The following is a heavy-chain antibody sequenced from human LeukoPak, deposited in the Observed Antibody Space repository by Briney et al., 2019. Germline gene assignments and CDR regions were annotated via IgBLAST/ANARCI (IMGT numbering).Heavy chain of an antibody. CDR2: IYETGHT. Sequence: SETLSLTCTVSGGSINNYYWSWIRQPPGKGLEWIAYIYETGHTGYNPSLKTRVTVSLDTSKNQFSLKLNSVTAADTAVYYCARHFLRGGFDSWGQGTLVAVSS. V-gene: IGHV4-59*08. J-gene: IGHJ4*02. CDR3: ARHFLRGGFDS. CDR1: GGSINNYY. D-gene: IGHD5-12*01.